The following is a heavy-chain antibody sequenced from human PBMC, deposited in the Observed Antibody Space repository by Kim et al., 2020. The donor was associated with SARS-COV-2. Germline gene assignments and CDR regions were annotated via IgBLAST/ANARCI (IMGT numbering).Heavy chain of an antibody. CDR2: IYYTGTT. V-gene: IGHV4-31*03. CDR3: ARERKSPGTPNIGAYFDN. J-gene: IGHJ4*02. CDR1: GGSISTGGFY. Sequence: SETLSLTCNVSGGSISTGGFYWSWIRQQPGKGLEWIGYIYYTGTTTYNASLKSRLTISIDTSQNRFSLKLSSLTAADTAVYYCARERKSPGTPNIGAYFDNWGQGILVTVSS. D-gene: IGHD2-15*01.